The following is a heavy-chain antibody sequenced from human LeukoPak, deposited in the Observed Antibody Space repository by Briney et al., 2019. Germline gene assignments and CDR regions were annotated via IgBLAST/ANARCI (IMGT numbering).Heavy chain of an antibody. V-gene: IGHV1-2*02. CDR2: INPNSGGT. D-gene: IGHD6-19*01. Sequence: ASVKVSCKASGYTFTGYYMHWVRQAPGQGLEWMGWINPNSGGTNYAQKFQGRVTMTRDTSISTAYMELSRLRAEDTAVYYCAKDSSGWSIDYWGQGTLVTVSS. CDR1: GYTFTGYY. CDR3: AKDSSGWSIDY. J-gene: IGHJ4*02.